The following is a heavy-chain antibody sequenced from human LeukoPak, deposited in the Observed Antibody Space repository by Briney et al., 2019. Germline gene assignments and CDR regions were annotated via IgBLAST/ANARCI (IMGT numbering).Heavy chain of an antibody. CDR1: GGSISSYY. J-gene: IGHJ4*02. D-gene: IGHD2-2*01. Sequence: SETLSLTCTVSGGSISSYYWSWIRQPPGKGLEWIGYIYYSGSTNYNPSLKSRVTISVDTSKNQFSLKLSSVTAADTAVYYCAMSGDCSSTSCYSFDYWGQGTLVTVSP. CDR3: AMSGDCSSTSCYSFDY. CDR2: IYYSGST. V-gene: IGHV4-59*01.